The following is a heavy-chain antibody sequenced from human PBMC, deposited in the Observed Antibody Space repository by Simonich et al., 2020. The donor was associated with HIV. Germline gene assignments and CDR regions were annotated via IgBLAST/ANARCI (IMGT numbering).Heavy chain of an antibody. J-gene: IGHJ4*02. D-gene: IGHD1-26*01. CDR3: AKVGATTAIIDY. Sequence: QLQLQESGPGLVKPSETLSLTCTVSGGSISSSSYYWNWFRQPPGKGVEWIGSIYYSGCNNYNPPHKSRVTISVDTSKNQFSLKLSSVTAADTAVYYCAKVGATTAIIDYWGQGTLVTVSS. V-gene: IGHV4-39*01. CDR2: IYYSGCN. CDR1: GGSISSSSYY.